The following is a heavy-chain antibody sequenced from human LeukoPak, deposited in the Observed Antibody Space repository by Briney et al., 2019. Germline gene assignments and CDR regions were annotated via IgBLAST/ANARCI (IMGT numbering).Heavy chain of an antibody. J-gene: IGHJ4*02. CDR2: INPNSGGT. Sequence: ASVKVSCTASGYTFTVYYMHWVRQAPGQGLEWMGWINPNSGGTNYAQKFQGRVTMTRDTSISTAYMELSRLRSDDTAVYYCARERKVWTVCDYWGQGTLVTVSS. D-gene: IGHD3-16*01. CDR3: ARERKVWTVCDY. V-gene: IGHV1-2*02. CDR1: GYTFTVYY.